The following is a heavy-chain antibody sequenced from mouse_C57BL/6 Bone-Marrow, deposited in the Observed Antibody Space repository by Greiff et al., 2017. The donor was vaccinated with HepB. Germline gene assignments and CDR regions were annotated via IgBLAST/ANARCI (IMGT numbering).Heavy chain of an antibody. CDR1: GFTFSDYY. CDR3: AREGGSSYWYFDG. V-gene: IGHV5-16*01. Sequence: EVKLMESEGGLVQPGSSMKLSCTASGFTFSDYYMAWVRQVPEKGLEWVANINYDGSSTYYLDSLKSRFIISRDNAKNILYLQMSSLKSEDTATYYCAREGGSSYWYFDGWGTGTTVTVSS. J-gene: IGHJ1*03. CDR2: INYDGSST. D-gene: IGHD1-1*01.